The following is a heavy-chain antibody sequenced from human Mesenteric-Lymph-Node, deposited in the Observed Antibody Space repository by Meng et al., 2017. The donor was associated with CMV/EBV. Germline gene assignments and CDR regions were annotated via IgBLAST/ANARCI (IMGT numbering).Heavy chain of an antibody. CDR1: TFMRYA. J-gene: IGHJ5*02. V-gene: IGHV1-69*10. Sequence: TFMRYAIRWVRQAPGQGLEWMGGIIPILGIANYAQKFQGRVTITADKSTSTAYMELSSLRSEDTAVYYCARDRSHIVVVIASGWFDPWGQGTLVTVSS. CDR2: IIPILGIA. D-gene: IGHD2-21*01. CDR3: ARDRSHIVVVIASGWFDP.